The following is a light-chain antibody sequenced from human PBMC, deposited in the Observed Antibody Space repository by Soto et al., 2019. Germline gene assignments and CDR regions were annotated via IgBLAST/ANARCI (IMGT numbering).Light chain of an antibody. CDR3: QQYNNWPLT. CDR1: QRVSSSN. J-gene: IGKJ5*01. V-gene: IGKV3D-15*01. Sequence: EIVLTQSPGTLSLSPGERATLSCRASQRVSSSNLAWYQQKPGQAPRLLISGASTRATGVPARFSGSGSGTEFTLTITSLQSEDFAVYCCQQYNNWPLTFGPGTRLEIK. CDR2: GAS.